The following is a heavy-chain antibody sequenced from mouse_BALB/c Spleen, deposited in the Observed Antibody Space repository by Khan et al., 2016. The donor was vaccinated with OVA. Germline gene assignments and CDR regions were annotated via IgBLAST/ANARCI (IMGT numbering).Heavy chain of an antibody. CDR1: GFSLTSYG. CDR3: ARVEGI. J-gene: IGHJ2*01. Sequence: QVQLKESGPGLVAPSQTLSITCTASGFSLTSYGVHWVRQPPGKGLEWLGVIRAGGSTNSNTALMSSLSTSKDNSKSKVFLKMNSLQTYDTTMYYCARVEGIWGRGTALTV. V-gene: IGHV2-9*02. CDR2: IRAGGST.